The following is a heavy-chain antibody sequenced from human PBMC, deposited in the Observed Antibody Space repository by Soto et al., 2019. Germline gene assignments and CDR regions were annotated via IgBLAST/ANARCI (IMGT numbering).Heavy chain of an antibody. D-gene: IGHD1-1*01. J-gene: IGHJ4*01. Sequence: GGSLRRSCAASGFTVSSNYMSWVRQAPGKGLAWVSVMYSGGNTYYADSGKGRFPISRDNSKNTLCLQMNSLRVDDTAVYYCARDHMATIDYWGQGTLVTVYS. V-gene: IGHV3-66*01. CDR2: MYSGGNT. CDR3: ARDHMATIDY. CDR1: GFTVSSNY.